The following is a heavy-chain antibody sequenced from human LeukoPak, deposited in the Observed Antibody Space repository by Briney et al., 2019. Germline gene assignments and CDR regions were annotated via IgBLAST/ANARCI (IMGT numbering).Heavy chain of an antibody. CDR1: GYTFTGYY. D-gene: IGHD2-21*02. Sequence: ASVKVSCKASGYTFTGYYMHWVRQAPGQGLEWMGWINPNSGGTNYAQKFQGRVTITADKSTSTAYMELSSLRPDDTAVYPCARGVTARGFYYYMDIWGNGTTVTISS. CDR3: ARGVTARGFYYYMDI. CDR2: INPNSGGT. J-gene: IGHJ6*03. V-gene: IGHV1-2*02.